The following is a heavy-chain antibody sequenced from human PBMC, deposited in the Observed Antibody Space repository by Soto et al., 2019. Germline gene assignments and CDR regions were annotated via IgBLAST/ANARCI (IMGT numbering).Heavy chain of an antibody. J-gene: IGHJ6*02. Sequence: PGASLKISCKGSGYSFTSYWIGWVRQMPGKGLEWMGRIDPSDSYTNYSPSFQGHVSMSADKSISTAYLQWSSLKASDTAMYYCARVTGYPNYYGMDVWGQGTTVTVSS. V-gene: IGHV5-10-1*01. CDR1: GYSFTSYW. CDR2: IDPSDSYT. D-gene: IGHD3-9*01. CDR3: ARVTGYPNYYGMDV.